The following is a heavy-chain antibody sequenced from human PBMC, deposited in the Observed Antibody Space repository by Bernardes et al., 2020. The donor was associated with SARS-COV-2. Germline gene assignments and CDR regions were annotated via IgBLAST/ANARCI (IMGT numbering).Heavy chain of an antibody. CDR3: ARVSRRLDYGMDV. V-gene: IGHV3-48*03. CDR2: ISSSGNTI. D-gene: IGHD3-9*01. J-gene: IGHJ6*02. CDR1: GFTFSSYE. Sequence: GGSLRLSCAASGFTFSSYEMNWVRQAPGKGLEWISYISSSGNTIYYADSVKGRFTISRDNAKNSLYLQMNSLRAEDTAVYYCARVSRRLDYGMDVWGQGTKVTVSS.